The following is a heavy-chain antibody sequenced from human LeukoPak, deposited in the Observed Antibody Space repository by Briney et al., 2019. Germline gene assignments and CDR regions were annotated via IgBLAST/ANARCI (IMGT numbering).Heavy chain of an antibody. CDR3: ARIKVGATVDY. CDR1: GGSVSSGDYY. J-gene: IGHJ4*02. D-gene: IGHD1-26*01. V-gene: IGHV4-30-4*01. Sequence: SETLSLTCTVSGGSVSSGDYYWSWIRQPPGKGLEWIGYIYYSGSTYYNPSLKSRVTVSVDTSKNQFSLKLSSVTAADTAVYYCARIKVGATVDYWGQGTLVTVSS. CDR2: IYYSGST.